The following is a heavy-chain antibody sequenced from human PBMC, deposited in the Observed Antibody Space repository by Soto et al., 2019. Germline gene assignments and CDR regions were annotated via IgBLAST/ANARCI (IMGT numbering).Heavy chain of an antibody. CDR1: GFSLSTSGVG. CDR3: APRSWRYRSNWFDP. Sequence: QITLKESGPTLVKPTQTLTLTCTFSGFSLSTSGVGVGWIRQPPGKALEWLALIYWDDDKRYSPSLKSRLTITKDTSKNQVVLTMTNMDPVDTATYYCAPRSWRYRSNWFDPWGQGTLVTVSS. V-gene: IGHV2-5*02. J-gene: IGHJ5*02. CDR2: IYWDDDK. D-gene: IGHD3-9*01.